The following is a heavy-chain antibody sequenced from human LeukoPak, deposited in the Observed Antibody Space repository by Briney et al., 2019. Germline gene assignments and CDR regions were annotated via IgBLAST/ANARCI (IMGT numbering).Heavy chain of an antibody. D-gene: IGHD7-27*01. Sequence: SGPTLVKPTQTLTLTCTFSGWSRRTSGVGVGWIRQPPAKGVEWLAVLYWDDAKRYSPSLKSRLTITKDTSKNQVVLTMTNMDPVDTATYYCAHIGWGSSFDYWGQGTLVTVSS. CDR1: GWSRRTSGVG. J-gene: IGHJ4*02. CDR3: AHIGWGSSFDY. V-gene: IGHV2-5*02. CDR2: LYWDDAK.